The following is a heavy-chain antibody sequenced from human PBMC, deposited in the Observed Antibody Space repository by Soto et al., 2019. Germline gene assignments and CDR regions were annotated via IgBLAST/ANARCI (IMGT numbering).Heavy chain of an antibody. V-gene: IGHV3-33*01. Sequence: QVQLVESGGGVVQPGRSLRLSCAASAFTFSNYGMHWVRQAPGKGLEWVALIWYDGSNKYYADSVKGRFTISRDNSKNTLYLQLNSLRAEDTAVYYCARSPPIQTWNYYHMDVWGKGTTVTVSS. CDR2: IWYDGSNK. CDR1: AFTFSNYG. CDR3: ARSPPIQTWNYYHMDV. J-gene: IGHJ6*03. D-gene: IGHD2-21*01.